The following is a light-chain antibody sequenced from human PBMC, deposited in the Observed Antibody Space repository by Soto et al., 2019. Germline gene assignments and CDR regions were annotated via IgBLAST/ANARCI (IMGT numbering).Light chain of an antibody. CDR1: QSLLDPHGRSY. Sequence: EIVMTQSPLSLSVTPGEPASISCKSSQSLLDPHGRSYVDWYLQKPGQSPQLLIYVGSNRASGVPDRISASASGTDFTLTISRVEADDVGVYYCMQALQTQWTFDRGTKVEIK. CDR2: VGS. J-gene: IGKJ1*01. V-gene: IGKV2-28*01. CDR3: MQALQTQWT.